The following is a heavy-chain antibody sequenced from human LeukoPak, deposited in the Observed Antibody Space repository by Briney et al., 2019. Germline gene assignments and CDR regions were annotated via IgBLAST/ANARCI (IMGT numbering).Heavy chain of an antibody. CDR1: GYSISSGYS. J-gene: IGHJ5*02. Sequence: SETLSLTCAVSGYSISSGYSWGWIRQPPGKGLEWIGTLSHSGRMYFNPSLKRQITISVDTSKNQFSLKLSSVTAADTAVYYCAGDRPLLSGWSWFDPWGQGILVIVSS. CDR2: LSHSGRM. V-gene: IGHV4-38-2*02. D-gene: IGHD6-19*01. CDR3: AGDRPLLSGWSWFDP.